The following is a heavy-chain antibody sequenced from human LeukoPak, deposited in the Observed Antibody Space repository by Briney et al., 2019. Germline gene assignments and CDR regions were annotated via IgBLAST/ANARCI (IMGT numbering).Heavy chain of an antibody. Sequence: GGPLRLSCAASGLTFSSYALHWVRQAPGKGLEWVALISYDGSGKYYADSVKGRFTISRDNSKNTLYLQMNSLRPEDTAVYYCARGYYYDSSGYLFDYWGQGTLVTVSS. CDR2: ISYDGSGK. J-gene: IGHJ4*02. V-gene: IGHV3-30*04. CDR3: ARGYYYDSSGYLFDY. CDR1: GLTFSSYA. D-gene: IGHD3-22*01.